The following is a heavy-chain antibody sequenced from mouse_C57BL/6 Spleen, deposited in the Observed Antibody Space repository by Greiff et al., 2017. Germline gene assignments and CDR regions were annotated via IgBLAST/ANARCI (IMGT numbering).Heavy chain of an antibody. CDR2: ISYDGSN. CDR1: GYSITSGYY. Sequence: EVKLEESGPGLVKPSQSLSLTCSVTGYSITSGYYWNWIRQFPGNKLEWMGYISYDGSNNYNPSLKNRISITRDTSKNQFFLKLNSVTTEDTATYYCARVIITTVVADYWGQGTTLTVSS. D-gene: IGHD1-1*01. J-gene: IGHJ2*01. CDR3: ARVIITTVVADY. V-gene: IGHV3-6*01.